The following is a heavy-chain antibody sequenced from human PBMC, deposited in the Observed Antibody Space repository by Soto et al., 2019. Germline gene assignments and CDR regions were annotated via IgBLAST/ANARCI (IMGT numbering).Heavy chain of an antibody. V-gene: IGHV4-59*01. J-gene: IGHJ4*02. CDR2: IYYSGST. Sequence: SETLSLTCTVSGGSISSYYWSWIRQPPGKGLEWIGYIYYSGSTNYNPSLKSRVTISVDTSKNQFSLKLSSVTAADTAVYYCATDAQFSTSFYFDYWGQGTLVTVSS. CDR1: GGSISSYY. CDR3: ATDAQFSTSFYFDY. D-gene: IGHD2-2*01.